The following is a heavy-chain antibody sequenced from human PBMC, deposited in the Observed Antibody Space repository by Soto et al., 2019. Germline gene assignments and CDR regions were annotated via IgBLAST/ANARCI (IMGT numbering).Heavy chain of an antibody. Sequence: QVHLEQWGAGLLKPSETLSLTCAIYNSSLGAFHWTWIRQPPGKGLEWIGELIHGGSTNYNPSLKSRVTFSLDTSKNQFSLHVMSVTAADTAVYYCARSPLSYDYVRQTWREVGDSFDVWGRGTSVTVSS. CDR3: ARSPLSYDYVRQTWREVGDSFDV. V-gene: IGHV4-34*02. CDR2: LIHGGST. D-gene: IGHD3-10*02. CDR1: NSSLGAFH. J-gene: IGHJ3*01.